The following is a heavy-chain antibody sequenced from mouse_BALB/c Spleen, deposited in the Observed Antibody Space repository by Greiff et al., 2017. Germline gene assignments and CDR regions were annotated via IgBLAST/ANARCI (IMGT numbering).Heavy chain of an antibody. Sequence: DVMLVESGGGLVKPGGSLKLSCAASGFTFSSYAMSWVRQSPEKRLEWVAEISSGGSYTYYPDTVTGRFTISRDNAKNTLYLEMSSLRSEDTAMYYCARRPDGYYPFDYWGQGTTLTVSS. CDR2: ISSGGSYT. CDR1: GFTFSSYA. CDR3: ARRPDGYYPFDY. V-gene: IGHV5-9-4*01. D-gene: IGHD2-3*01. J-gene: IGHJ2*01.